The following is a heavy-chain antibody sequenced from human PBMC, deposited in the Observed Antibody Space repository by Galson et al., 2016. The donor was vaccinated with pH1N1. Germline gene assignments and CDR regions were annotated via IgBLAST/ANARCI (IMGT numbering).Heavy chain of an antibody. CDR2: IKTDGSEK. CDR1: GFTFSSNW. V-gene: IGHV3-7*03. D-gene: IGHD4-17*01. J-gene: IGHJ4*02. Sequence: SLRLSCAASGFTFSSNWMHWVRQAPGKGLEWVANIKTDGSEKYYVDSVKGRFTISRDNAKNSLYLQMNSLRAEDTAVYYCVRDIGSYGSYWGQGTLVTVSS. CDR3: VRDIGSYGSY.